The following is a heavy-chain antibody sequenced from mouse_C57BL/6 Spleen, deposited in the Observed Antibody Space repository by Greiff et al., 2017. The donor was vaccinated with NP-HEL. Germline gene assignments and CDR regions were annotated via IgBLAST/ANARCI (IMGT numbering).Heavy chain of an antibody. Sequence: VKLQESGPGLVAPSQSLSITCTVTGFSLTSYAISWVRQPPGKGLEWLGVIWTGGGTNYNSALKSRLSISKDNSKSQVFLKMNSLQTDDTARYYCARNYGSSPWYFDGWGTGTTVTVSS. J-gene: IGHJ1*03. D-gene: IGHD1-1*01. V-gene: IGHV2-9-1*01. CDR1: GFSLTSYA. CDR3: ARNYGSSPWYFDG. CDR2: IWTGGGT.